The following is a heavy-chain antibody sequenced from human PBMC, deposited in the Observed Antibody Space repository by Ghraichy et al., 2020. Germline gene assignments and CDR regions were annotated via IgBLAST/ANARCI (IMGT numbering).Heavy chain of an antibody. Sequence: CAASGFMFSIYSMNWVRQAPGKGLEWVSYISSSSSGIYYADSVKGRFTMSRDNAKNSLYLQMNSLRDEDTAVYYCARERDHLVDYWGQGTLVTVSS. CDR2: ISSSSSGI. V-gene: IGHV3-48*02. CDR3: ARERDHLVDY. J-gene: IGHJ4*02. CDR1: GFMFSIYS.